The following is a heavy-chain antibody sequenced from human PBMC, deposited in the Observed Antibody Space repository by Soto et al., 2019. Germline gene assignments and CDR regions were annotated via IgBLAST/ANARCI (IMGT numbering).Heavy chain of an antibody. CDR1: GGSISSGGYS. Sequence: SETLSLTCAVSGGSISSGGYSWSWIRQPPGKGLEWIGYIYHSGSTYYNPSLKSRVTISVDRSKNQFSLKLSSVTAADTAVYYCAKGGSGSYSNAFDIWGQGTMFTVSS. CDR3: AKGGSGSYSNAFDI. J-gene: IGHJ3*02. CDR2: IYHSGST. V-gene: IGHV4-30-2*01. D-gene: IGHD3-10*01.